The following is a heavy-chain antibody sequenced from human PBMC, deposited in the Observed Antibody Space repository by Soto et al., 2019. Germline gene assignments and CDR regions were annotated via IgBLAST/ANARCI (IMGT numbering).Heavy chain of an antibody. V-gene: IGHV3-30*03. J-gene: IGHJ4*02. CDR2: MSYDGSAK. CDR3: VIARVADAALDH. CDR1: GFIFSNNG. D-gene: IGHD6-6*01. Sequence: QVQLVESGGGVVQPGRSLRLSCAGSGFIFSNNGMHWVRQAPGKGLEWVAFMSYDGSAKFYADSVKGRFTISRDNSKRPLFLHMSNLRAEDTAMYYCVIARVADAALDHWGQGTLVTVSS.